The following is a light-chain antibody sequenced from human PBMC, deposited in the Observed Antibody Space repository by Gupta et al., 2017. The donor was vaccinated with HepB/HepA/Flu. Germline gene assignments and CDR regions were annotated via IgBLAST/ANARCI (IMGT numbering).Light chain of an antibody. CDR3: QHESSPPST. J-gene: IGKJ1*01. Sequence: EIVLTQSPGTLSLSPGERATLSCRASRSINSNFLAWYQQKPGQAPSLLIYGVSTRATGIPDRFSGSGSGTEFTLIISRREPEDFAVYYCQHESSPPSTFGQGTKVEIK. CDR1: RSINSNF. V-gene: IGKV3-20*01. CDR2: GVS.